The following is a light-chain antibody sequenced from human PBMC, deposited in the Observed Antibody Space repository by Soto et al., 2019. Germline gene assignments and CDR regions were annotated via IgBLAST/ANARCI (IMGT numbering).Light chain of an antibody. J-gene: IGKJ2*01. CDR2: AAS. CDR1: QSISSY. V-gene: IGKV1-39*01. Sequence: DIQMTQSPSSLSAYVGDRVTITCRASQSISSYLNWYQQKPGKAPKLLIYAASSLQSGVPARFSGSGSGTDFTLTISSLQPEDFATYYCQQSYSGYTFGQGTKVDIK. CDR3: QQSYSGYT.